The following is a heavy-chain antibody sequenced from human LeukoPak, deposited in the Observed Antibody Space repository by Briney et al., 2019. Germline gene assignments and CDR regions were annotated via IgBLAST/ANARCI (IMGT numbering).Heavy chain of an antibody. D-gene: IGHD3-9*01. CDR3: ARVDILTGYPYYYYGMDV. CDR1: GFTFSSSW. V-gene: IGHV3-7*01. Sequence: PGGSLRLSCAASGFTFSSSWMSWVRQAPGKGLERVANIKQDGSEKYYMDSVKGRFTSSRYNAKNSLYLQMNSLRAEDTAVYYCARVDILTGYPYYYYGMDVWGQGTTVTVSS. J-gene: IGHJ6*02. CDR2: IKQDGSEK.